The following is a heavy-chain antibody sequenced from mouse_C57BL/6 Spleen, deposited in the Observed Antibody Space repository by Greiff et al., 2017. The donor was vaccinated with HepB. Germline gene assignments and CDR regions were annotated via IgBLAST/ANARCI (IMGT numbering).Heavy chain of an antibody. V-gene: IGHV1-26*01. D-gene: IGHD1-1*01. Sequence: EVKLQQSGPELVKPGASVKISCKASGYTFTDYYMNWVKQSHGKSLEWIGDINPNNGGTSYNQKFKGKATLTVDKSSSTAYMELRSLTSEDSAVYYCARGGSTTVVDYAMDYWGQGTSVTVSS. CDR2: INPNNGGT. J-gene: IGHJ4*01. CDR1: GYTFTDYY. CDR3: ARGGSTTVVDYAMDY.